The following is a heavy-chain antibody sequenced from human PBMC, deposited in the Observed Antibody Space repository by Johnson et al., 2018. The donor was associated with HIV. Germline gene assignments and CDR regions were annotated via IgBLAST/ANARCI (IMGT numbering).Heavy chain of an antibody. CDR1: GFTFSSYG. CDR3: ARDSGGMYSSGWYGLGAFDI. D-gene: IGHD6-19*01. V-gene: IGHV3-30*02. Sequence: QVQLVESGGGMVQPGGSLRLSCAASGFTFSSYGVHWVRQAPGKGLEWVAFIQYDGSNKYYADSVKGRFTISRDNSKNRLYLEMNSLRAEDTAVYYCARDSGGMYSSGWYGLGAFDIWGQGTMVTVSS. CDR2: IQYDGSNK. J-gene: IGHJ3*02.